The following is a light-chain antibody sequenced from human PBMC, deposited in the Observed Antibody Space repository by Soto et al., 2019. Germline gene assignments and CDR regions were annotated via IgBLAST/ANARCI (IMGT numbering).Light chain of an antibody. CDR3: SSYTSSSSYV. CDR2: EVN. V-gene: IGLV2-18*02. Sequence: QPVLTQPPSVSGSPGQSVAISCTGTSSDVGSYNRVSWYQQSPGTAPKLMIYEVNNRPSGVPDRFSGSKSGNTASLTISGLQAEDEADYYCSSYTSSSSYVFGTGTKVTVL. CDR1: SSDVGSYNR. J-gene: IGLJ1*01.